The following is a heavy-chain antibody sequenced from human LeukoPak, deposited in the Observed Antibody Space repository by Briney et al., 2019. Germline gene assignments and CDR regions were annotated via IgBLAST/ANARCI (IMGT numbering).Heavy chain of an antibody. CDR1: GGSISSSSNS. CDR3: ATPDKNVRN. CDR2: IYHSGNT. V-gene: IGHV4-39*01. J-gene: IGHJ4*02. D-gene: IGHD2/OR15-2a*01. Sequence: SETLSLTCTVSGGSISSSSNSWGWIRPPPGKGLDWIGNIYHSGNTYYNPSLKSRVTISVDTSKNQFSLKLSSVTAADTAVYFCATPDKNVRNWGQGTLVTVSS.